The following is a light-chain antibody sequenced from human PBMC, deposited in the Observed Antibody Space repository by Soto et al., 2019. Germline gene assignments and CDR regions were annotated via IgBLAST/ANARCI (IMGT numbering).Light chain of an antibody. CDR3: ATWDDNLNGV. J-gene: IGLJ3*02. CDR2: GNS. V-gene: IGLV1-40*01. CDR1: SSNIGAGYD. Sequence: QSVLTQPPSVSGAPGQRVTISCTGSSSNIGAGYDVHWYQQLPGTAPKLLIYGNSNRPSGVPDRFSGSKSGTSASLAINGLQPEDEADYYCATWDDNLNGVFGGGTQLTVL.